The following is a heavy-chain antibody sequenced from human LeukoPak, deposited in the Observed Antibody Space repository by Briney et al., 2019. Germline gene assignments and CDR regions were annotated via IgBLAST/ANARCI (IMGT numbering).Heavy chain of an antibody. D-gene: IGHD3-3*01. Sequence: PSETLSLTRTVSGGAISSSISYGGWIRQPPGKGLEWIGSIYYSGSTYYNPSLKSRVTISVDASKNQFSLKLSSVTAADTAVYYCARLPLIERPRLGSGYFLYHYYMDVWGKETKVTVSS. V-gene: IGHV4-39*01. CDR2: IYYSGST. CDR1: GGAISSSISY. CDR3: ARLPLIERPRLGSGYFLYHYYMDV. J-gene: IGHJ6*03.